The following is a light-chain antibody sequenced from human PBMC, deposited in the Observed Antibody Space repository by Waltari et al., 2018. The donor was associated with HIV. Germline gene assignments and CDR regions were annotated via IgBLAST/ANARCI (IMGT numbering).Light chain of an antibody. Sequence: QSVLTQPPSVSGAPGQRVPIPCPGSSSNIVAPSDVPWYQQFPGTAPKLLIYGNSNRPSGVPDRFSGSRAGTSSSLAISGLQAEDEAHYYCQSFDSSLGGWVFGGGTKLTVL. CDR2: GNS. CDR1: SSNIVAPSD. J-gene: IGLJ3*02. CDR3: QSFDSSLGGWV. V-gene: IGLV1-40*01.